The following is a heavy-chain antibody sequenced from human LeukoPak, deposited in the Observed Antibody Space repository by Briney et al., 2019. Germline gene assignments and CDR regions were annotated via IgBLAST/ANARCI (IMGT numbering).Heavy chain of an antibody. V-gene: IGHV3-30*02. CDR2: IRYDGEAK. J-gene: IGHJ6*02. D-gene: IGHD3-10*01. CDR1: GFSIGSSG. Sequence: GGSLRLSCAASGFSIGSSGMHWARQSPLRGLEWVTFIRYDGEAKYYRDSVKGRFTISRDTSKNTLFLQMNNLRAEDTAVYYCAKDRDIILMGHGMDVWGQGTTVTVSS. CDR3: AKDRDIILMGHGMDV.